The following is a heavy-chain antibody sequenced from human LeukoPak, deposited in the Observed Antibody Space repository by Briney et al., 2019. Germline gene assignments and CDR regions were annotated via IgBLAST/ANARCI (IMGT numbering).Heavy chain of an antibody. CDR2: INSDGSST. V-gene: IGHV3-74*01. Sequence: GGPLRLSCAASGFTFRNYWMHWVRQAPGKGLVWVSRINSDGSSTSYADSVKGRFTISRDNAKNTLNLQMNSLRVEDTAVYYCARDLPRPAYSGYVFDYWGQGTLVTVSS. CDR1: GFTFRNYW. J-gene: IGHJ4*02. D-gene: IGHD5-12*01. CDR3: ARDLPRPAYSGYVFDY.